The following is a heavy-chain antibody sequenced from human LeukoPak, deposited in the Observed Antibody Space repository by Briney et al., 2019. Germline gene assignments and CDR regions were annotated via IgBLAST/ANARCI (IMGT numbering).Heavy chain of an antibody. J-gene: IGHJ6*02. V-gene: IGHV3-53*01. D-gene: IGHD6-19*01. CDR3: ASSRYSSGWSQRGMDV. CDR1: GFSVSSSY. CDR2: IYSGGST. Sequence: PGGSLRLSCAASGFSVSSSYMNWVRQAPGKGLEWVSVIYSGGSTYHADSVKGRFTISRDISKNTLYLQMNSLRAGDTAVYYCASSRYSSGWSQRGMDVWGQGTTVTVSS.